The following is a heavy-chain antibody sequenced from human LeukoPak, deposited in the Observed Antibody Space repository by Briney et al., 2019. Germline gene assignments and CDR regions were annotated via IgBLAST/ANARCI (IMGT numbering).Heavy chain of an antibody. D-gene: IGHD1-26*01. Sequence: PGGSLRLSCAASGVTFSTFEVNWVRQAPGKGLEWVSFISSSASTIFYADSVKGRFTISRDNARNSLYLQMNSLRSEDTAICYCARVGASYGTLDYWGQGALVTVTS. CDR2: ISSSASTI. J-gene: IGHJ4*02. CDR3: ARVGASYGTLDY. V-gene: IGHV3-48*03. CDR1: GVTFSTFE.